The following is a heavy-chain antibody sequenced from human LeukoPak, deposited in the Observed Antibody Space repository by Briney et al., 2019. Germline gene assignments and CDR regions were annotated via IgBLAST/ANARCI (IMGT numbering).Heavy chain of an antibody. CDR3: ASWELLRPGLDY. CDR2: TIPILGIA. D-gene: IGHD1-26*01. V-gene: IGHV1-69*02. Sequence: SVKVSCKASGGTFSSYTISWVRQAPGQGLEWMGRTIPILGIANYAQKFQGRVTITADKSTSTAYMELSSLRSEDTAVYYCASWELLRPGLDYWGQGTLVTVSS. CDR1: GGTFSSYT. J-gene: IGHJ4*02.